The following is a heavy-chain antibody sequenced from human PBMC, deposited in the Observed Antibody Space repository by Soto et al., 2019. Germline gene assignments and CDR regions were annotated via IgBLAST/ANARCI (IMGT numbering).Heavy chain of an antibody. CDR1: GGSISRYY. CDR2: AYYSGDT. V-gene: IGHV4-59*01. D-gene: IGHD2-8*01. Sequence: SETLSLTCSVSGGSISRYYWSWIRQSPGKGLEWIGYAYYSGDTGYNPSLKSRVTMAVDTSKSQVSLKLSSVTAADTAVYYCARDRSTYGGGGTGEVKENWFDPWGQGALVTVSS. CDR3: ARDRSTYGGGGTGEVKENWFDP. J-gene: IGHJ5*02.